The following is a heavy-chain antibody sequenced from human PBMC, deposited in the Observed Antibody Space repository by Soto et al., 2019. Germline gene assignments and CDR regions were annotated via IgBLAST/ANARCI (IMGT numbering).Heavy chain of an antibody. V-gene: IGHV4-39*07. CDR2: IYYSGST. CDR1: GDSISSSTYF. Sequence: PSETLSLTCTVSGDSISSSTYFWGWVRQPPGKGLEWIGSIYYSGSTNYNPSLKSRVTISVDKSKNQFSLKLSSVTAADTAVYYCARVPYYYDRPFDYWGQGTLVTVSS. CDR3: ARVPYYYDRPFDY. J-gene: IGHJ4*02. D-gene: IGHD3-22*01.